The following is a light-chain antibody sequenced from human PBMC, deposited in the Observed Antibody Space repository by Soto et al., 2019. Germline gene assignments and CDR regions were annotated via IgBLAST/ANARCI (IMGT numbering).Light chain of an antibody. CDR3: MQGTHWPPYT. CDR1: QSLVYSDGNTY. CDR2: KVS. J-gene: IGKJ2*01. Sequence: DVVMTQSPLSLPVTLGQPASVSCRSSQSLVYSDGNTYLNWFQQRPGQSPRRLIYKVSNRDSGVPDRISGSGSGTDFTLKISRVDAEDVGVYYCMQGTHWPPYTFGQGTKLEIK. V-gene: IGKV2-30*01.